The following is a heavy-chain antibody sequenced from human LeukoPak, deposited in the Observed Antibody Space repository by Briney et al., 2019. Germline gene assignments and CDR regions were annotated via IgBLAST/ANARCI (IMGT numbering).Heavy chain of an antibody. V-gene: IGHV3-33*01. J-gene: IGHJ6*02. CDR2: IWYDGSNK. CDR3: ARDRDHYYDNGGMDV. D-gene: IGHD3-22*01. CDR1: GFTFSSYG. Sequence: PGGSLRLSCAASGFTFSSYGMHWVRQAPGKGLEWVAVIWYDGSNKYYADSVKGRFTISRDNAKNSLYLQMNSLRAEDTAVYYCARDRDHYYDNGGMDVWGQGTTVTVSS.